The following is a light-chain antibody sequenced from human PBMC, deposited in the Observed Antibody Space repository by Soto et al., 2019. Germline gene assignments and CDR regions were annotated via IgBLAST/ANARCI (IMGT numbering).Light chain of an antibody. CDR3: QHYNSYSEA. Sequence: DIQMTQSPSTLSASLGDRVTITCGASQTISSWLAWYQQKPGKAPKLLIYKASTLKSGVPSRFRGSGSGTEFTLTISSLPPDDFETYYCQHYNSYSEAFGQGTKVDIK. CDR2: KAS. CDR1: QTISSW. J-gene: IGKJ1*01. V-gene: IGKV1-5*03.